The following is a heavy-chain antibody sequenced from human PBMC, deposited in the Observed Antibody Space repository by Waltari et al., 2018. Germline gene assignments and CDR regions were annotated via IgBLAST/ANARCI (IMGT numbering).Heavy chain of an antibody. CDR2: IYYSGST. CDR3: ARGYPGGSYYYYGMDV. V-gene: IGHV4-39*07. D-gene: IGHD1-26*01. Sequence: LSLTCTVSGGSISSSSYYWGWIRQPPGKGLEWIGSIYYSGSTYYNPSLKSRVTISVDTSKNQFSLKLSSVTAADTAVYYCARGYPGGSYYYYGMDVWGQGTTVTVSS. CDR1: GGSISSSSYY. J-gene: IGHJ6*02.